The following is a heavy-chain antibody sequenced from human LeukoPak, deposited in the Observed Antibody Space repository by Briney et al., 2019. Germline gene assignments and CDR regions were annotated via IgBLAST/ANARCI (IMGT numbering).Heavy chain of an antibody. Sequence: SESLSLTCTVSGGSISGYYWSWIRQPPGKGLECFGYIHYSGSTNYNPSLKSRVSISLDTSKNQFSLKLSSVTAADTAVYYCASFRIQLWPSSHYFDYWGQGTLVTVSS. CDR3: ASFRIQLWPSSHYFDY. J-gene: IGHJ4*02. V-gene: IGHV4-59*01. D-gene: IGHD5-18*01. CDR2: IHYSGST. CDR1: GGSISGYY.